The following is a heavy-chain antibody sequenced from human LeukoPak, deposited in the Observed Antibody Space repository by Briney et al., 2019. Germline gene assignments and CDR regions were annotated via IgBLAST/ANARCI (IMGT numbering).Heavy chain of an antibody. Sequence: PSETLSLTCTVSGGSISSYYWSWVRQSPGKGLEWIGYIFTSGWTDYNPSLKSRVTVSVDTSKNQLSMELRFLTAADTAVYYCATSHDVKTAPYDLWGQGTLVTVSS. CDR2: IFTSGWT. D-gene: IGHD2-21*01. V-gene: IGHV4-4*09. CDR3: ATSHDVKTAPYDL. J-gene: IGHJ5*02. CDR1: GGSISSYY.